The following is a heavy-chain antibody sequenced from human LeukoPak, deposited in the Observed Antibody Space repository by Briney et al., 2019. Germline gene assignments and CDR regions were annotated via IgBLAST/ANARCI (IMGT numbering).Heavy chain of an antibody. CDR3: AGENYDILTGVFDY. CDR2: ISGSGGST. Sequence: GGTLRLSCAASGFTFSSYGMSWVRQAPGKGLEWVSAISGSGGSTYYADSVKGRFTISRDNSKNTLYLQMNSLRAEDTAVYYCAGENYDILTGVFDYWGQGTLVTVSS. CDR1: GFTFSSYG. J-gene: IGHJ4*02. V-gene: IGHV3-23*01. D-gene: IGHD3-9*01.